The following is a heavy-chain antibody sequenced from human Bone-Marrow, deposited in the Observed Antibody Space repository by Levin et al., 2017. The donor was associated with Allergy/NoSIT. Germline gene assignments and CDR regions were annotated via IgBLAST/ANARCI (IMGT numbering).Heavy chain of an antibody. J-gene: IGHJ4*02. CDR1: GGTFSSYA. CDR3: ARTNYYDSSGPWGY. V-gene: IGHV1-69*01. CDR2: IIPIFGTA. D-gene: IGHD3-22*01. Sequence: KISCKASGGTFSSYAISWVRQAPGQGLEWMGGIIPIFGTANYAQKFQGRVTITADESTSTAYMELSSLRSEDTAVYYCARTNYYDSSGPWGYWGQGTLVTVSS.